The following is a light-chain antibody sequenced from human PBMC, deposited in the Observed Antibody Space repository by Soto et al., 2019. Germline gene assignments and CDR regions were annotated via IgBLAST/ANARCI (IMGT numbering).Light chain of an antibody. CDR3: SSFTGSSTWV. J-gene: IGLJ3*02. CDR2: DVT. V-gene: IGLV2-14*03. Sequence: QSALTQPASVSGSPGQSITFSCTGTNSDIGGYNSVAWYQQHPGKAPQLLIYDVTNRPTGVSDRFSGSKSANTASLTISGLKADDEADYYCSSFTGSSTWVFGGGTKLTV. CDR1: NSDIGGYNS.